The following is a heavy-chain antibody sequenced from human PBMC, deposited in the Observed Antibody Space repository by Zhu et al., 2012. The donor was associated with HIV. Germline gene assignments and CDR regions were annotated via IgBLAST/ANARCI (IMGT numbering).Heavy chain of an antibody. CDR3: ARERGYYDYSAYYLRELDY. Sequence: QVQLQESGPGLVKPSETLSLTCTVSGGSISSHYWSWIRQPPGKGLEWIGHIYYSGSTNYKPSLKSRVTISVDTSKNQFSLKLSSVTAADTAVYYCARERGYYDYSAYYLRELDYWGQGTLVTVSS. CDR1: GGSISSHY. J-gene: IGHJ4*02. CDR2: IYYSGST. V-gene: IGHV4-59*11. D-gene: IGHD3-22*01.